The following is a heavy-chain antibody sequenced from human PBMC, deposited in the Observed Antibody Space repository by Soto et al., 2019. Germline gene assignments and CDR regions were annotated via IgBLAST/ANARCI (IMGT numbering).Heavy chain of an antibody. CDR2: IWHDGSNK. Sequence: QEQLVESGGGMVQPGRSLRLSCAASGFTFGSYGMHRVRQAPGKGLEWVAVIWHDGSNKYYGDFLKGRFRISRDNSKNTLYLQMNSPRADDTAVYYCAREGFYSRSSKYSGYHYYGMDVWGQGTTVTVSS. D-gene: IGHD6-6*01. V-gene: IGHV3-33*01. J-gene: IGHJ6*02. CDR3: AREGFYSRSSKYSGYHYYGMDV. CDR1: GFTFGSYG.